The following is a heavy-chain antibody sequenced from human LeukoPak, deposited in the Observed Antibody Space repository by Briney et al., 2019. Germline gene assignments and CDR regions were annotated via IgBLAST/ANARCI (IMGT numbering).Heavy chain of an antibody. CDR3: ARDMIVVVPAAKTYYYYYMDV. V-gene: IGHV3-21*01. CDR1: GFTFSSYS. D-gene: IGHD2-2*01. CDR2: ISSSYI. Sequence: GGSLRLSCAASGFTFSSYSMNWVRQAPGKGLEWVSSISSSYIYYADSVKGRFTISRDNAKNSLYLQMNSLRAEDTAVYYCARDMIVVVPAAKTYYYYYMDVWGKGTTVTVSS. J-gene: IGHJ6*03.